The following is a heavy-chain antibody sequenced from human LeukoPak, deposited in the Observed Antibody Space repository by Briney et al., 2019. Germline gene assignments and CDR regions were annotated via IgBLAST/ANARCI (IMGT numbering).Heavy chain of an antibody. J-gene: IGHJ3*02. Sequence: SETLSLTCTVSGGSISSYYWSWIRQPPGKGLEWIGYIYCSGSTNYNPSLKSRVTISVDTPKNQFSLKLSSVTAADTAVYYCARRNSVSDAFDIWGQGTMVTVSS. CDR1: GGSISSYY. V-gene: IGHV4-59*08. CDR3: ARRNSVSDAFDI. D-gene: IGHD3-16*01. CDR2: IYCSGST.